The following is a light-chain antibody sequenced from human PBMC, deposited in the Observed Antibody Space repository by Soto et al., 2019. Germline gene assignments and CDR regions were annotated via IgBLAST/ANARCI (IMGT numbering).Light chain of an antibody. CDR1: QSVSSSY. J-gene: IGKJ3*01. Sequence: EIVMTQSPATLSLSPGERATLSCRASQSVSSSYLSWYQQKPGQAPRLLIYGASTRATGIPARFSGSGSGTDFTLTISSLQPEDFAVYYCKQDYIVFGPGTKVDIK. CDR2: GAS. CDR3: KQDYIV. V-gene: IGKV3D-7*01.